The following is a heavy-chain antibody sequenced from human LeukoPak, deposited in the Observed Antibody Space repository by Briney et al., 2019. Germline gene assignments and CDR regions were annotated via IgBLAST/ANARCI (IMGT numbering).Heavy chain of an antibody. CDR1: GFTFSSYG. CDR2: IRYDGSNK. Sequence: PGGSLRLSCAASGFTFSSYGMHWVRQAPGKGLEWVAFIRYDGSNKYYADSVKGRFTISRDNSKNTLYLQMNSLRAEDTAVYYCARDSGFGDFESYWGQGALVTVSS. J-gene: IGHJ4*02. D-gene: IGHD3-10*01. V-gene: IGHV3-30*02. CDR3: ARDSGFGDFESY.